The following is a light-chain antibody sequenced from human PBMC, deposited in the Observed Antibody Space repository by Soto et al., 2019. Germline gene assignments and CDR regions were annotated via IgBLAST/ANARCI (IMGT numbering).Light chain of an antibody. J-gene: IGKJ1*01. Sequence: EVVLTQSPGTLSLSPGERATLSCRASQSVSSSYLAWYQQKPGQAPRLLTFGASRRANGIPYRFSGSGSGTNFTLTISRLDPEDFAVYYCQQYGKLPRTFGQGTKVEIK. V-gene: IGKV3-20*01. CDR3: QQYGKLPRT. CDR2: GAS. CDR1: QSVSSSY.